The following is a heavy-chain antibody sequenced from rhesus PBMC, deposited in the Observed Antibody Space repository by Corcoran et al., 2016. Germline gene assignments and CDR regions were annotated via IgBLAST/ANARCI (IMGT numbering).Heavy chain of an antibody. J-gene: IGHJ6*01. CDR2: IYGGSVST. Sequence: QVQLQESGPGLVKPSETLSLTCAVSGGSISSNYWNWIRQPPGKGLEWIGRIYGGSVSTTSNPPLPSRVTISTDTSKNQFSLKLSSVTAADTAVYYCASAYGLDSWGQGVVVTVSS. V-gene: IGHV4-147*01. CDR1: GGSISSNY. CDR3: ASAYGLDS.